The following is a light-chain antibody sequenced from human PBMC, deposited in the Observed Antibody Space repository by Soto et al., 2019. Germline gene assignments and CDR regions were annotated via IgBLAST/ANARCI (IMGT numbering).Light chain of an antibody. Sequence: QSVLTQPASVSGSPGQSIPISCTGTSSDLGGYNYVSWYQQHPGKAPKLMIYDVSNRPSGVSNRFSGSKSGNTASLTISCLQAEDEADYYCSSYSSSSTLAIAGGTKLTVL. CDR1: SSDLGGYNY. V-gene: IGLV2-14*01. CDR2: DVS. J-gene: IGLJ2*01. CDR3: SSYSSSSTLA.